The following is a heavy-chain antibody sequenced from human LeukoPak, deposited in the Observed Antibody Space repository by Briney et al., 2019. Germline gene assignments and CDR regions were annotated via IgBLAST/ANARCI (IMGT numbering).Heavy chain of an antibody. D-gene: IGHD6-19*01. Sequence: ASVKVSCKASGYTFAGYYMHWVRQAPGQGLEWMGWINPNSGGTNYAQKFQGRVTMTRDTSISTAYMELSRLRSDDTAVYYCARAGIAVAYFDYWGQGTLVTVSS. J-gene: IGHJ4*02. V-gene: IGHV1-2*02. CDR1: GYTFAGYY. CDR3: ARAGIAVAYFDY. CDR2: INPNSGGT.